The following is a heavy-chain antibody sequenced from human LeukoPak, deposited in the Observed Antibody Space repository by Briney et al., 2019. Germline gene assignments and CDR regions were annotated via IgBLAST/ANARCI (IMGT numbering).Heavy chain of an antibody. CDR3: ARGRYGTVTTRRSPYYMDV. D-gene: IGHD4-17*01. CDR2: INHSGST. V-gene: IGHV4-34*01. J-gene: IGHJ6*03. Sequence: SETLSLTCAVYGGSFSGYYWSWIRQPPGKGLEWIGEINHSGSTNYNPSLKSRVTISVDTSKNQFSLKLSSVTAADTAVYYCARGRYGTVTTRRSPYYMDVWGKGTTVTVSS. CDR1: GGSFSGYY.